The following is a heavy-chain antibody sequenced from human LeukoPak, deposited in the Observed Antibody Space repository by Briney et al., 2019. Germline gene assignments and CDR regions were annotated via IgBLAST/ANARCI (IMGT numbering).Heavy chain of an antibody. CDR1: GFTFSSYA. CDR3: AKFGYGDYVEPYYFDY. D-gene: IGHD4-17*01. J-gene: IGHJ4*02. CDR2: ISGSGGST. V-gene: IGHV3-23*01. Sequence: AGGSLRLSCAVSGFTFSSYAMHWVRQAPGKGLEWVSAISGSGGSTYYADSVKGRFTISRDNSKNTLYLQMNSLRAEDTAVYYCAKFGYGDYVEPYYFDYWGQGTLVTVSS.